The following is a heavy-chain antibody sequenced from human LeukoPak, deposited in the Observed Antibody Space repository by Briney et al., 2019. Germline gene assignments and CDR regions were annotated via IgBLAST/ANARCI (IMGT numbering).Heavy chain of an antibody. CDR3: ATDYGDYEPIDY. D-gene: IGHD4-17*01. V-gene: IGHV3-30*04. CDR1: GVTLRNYA. J-gene: IGHJ4*02. CDR2: ISFDGTNK. Sequence: GSLRLSCTASGVTLRNYAMHWVRRPPGRGLEWVAVISFDGTNKYYGDSVEGRFSVSRDNSKNTLYLQMNSLRPDDTAMYYCATDYGDYEPIDYWGQGALVTVSS.